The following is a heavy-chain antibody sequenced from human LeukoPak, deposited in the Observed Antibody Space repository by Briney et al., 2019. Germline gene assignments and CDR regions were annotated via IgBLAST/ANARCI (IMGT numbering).Heavy chain of an antibody. CDR1: GFTFSSYA. CDR3: AKQKGVSGSIRCFDY. CDR2: ISYDGSNK. V-gene: IGHV3-30*07. J-gene: IGHJ4*02. Sequence: PGGSLRLSCEASGFTFSSYAMHWVRQAPGKGLEWVAVISYDGSNKYYADSVKGRFTISRDNSKNTLYLQMNSLRAEDTAVYYCAKQKGVSGSIRCFDYWGQGTLVTVSS. D-gene: IGHD1-26*01.